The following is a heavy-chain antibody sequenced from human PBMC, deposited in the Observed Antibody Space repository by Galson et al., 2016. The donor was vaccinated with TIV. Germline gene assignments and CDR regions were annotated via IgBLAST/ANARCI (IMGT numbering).Heavy chain of an antibody. CDR1: GFTFSNYW. V-gene: IGHV3-74*01. D-gene: IGHD3-10*02. CDR3: ARGLYEEYSVGLDS. J-gene: IGHJ4*02. CDR2: LNNDGSRT. Sequence: SLRLFCAASGFTFSNYWMYWVRQVPGKGLVWVSRLNNDGSRTAYADSVNFRFTISRDNAKNTLFLQMNSLRADDTALYYCARGLYEEYSVGLDSWGQGTLVTVSS.